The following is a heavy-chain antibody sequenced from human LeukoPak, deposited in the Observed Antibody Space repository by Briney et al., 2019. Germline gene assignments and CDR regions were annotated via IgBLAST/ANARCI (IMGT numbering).Heavy chain of an antibody. CDR1: GYTFTGYY. D-gene: IGHD5-18*01. Sequence: ASVKVSCKASGYTFTGYYMHWVRQAPGQGLEWMGWISAYNGNTNYAQKLQGRVTMTTDTSTSTAYMELRSLRSDDTAVYYCARDGYSYGYDAFDIWGQGTMVTVSS. CDR3: ARDGYSYGYDAFDI. V-gene: IGHV1-18*04. CDR2: ISAYNGNT. J-gene: IGHJ3*02.